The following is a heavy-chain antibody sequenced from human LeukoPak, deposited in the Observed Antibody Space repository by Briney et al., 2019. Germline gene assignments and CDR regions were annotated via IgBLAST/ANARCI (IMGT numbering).Heavy chain of an antibody. CDR3: ARGPLNYSSGYMDV. CDR2: INPNSGGT. CDR1: GYTFTGYY. V-gene: IGHV1-2*02. Sequence: ASVKVSCKASGYTFTGYYMHWVRQAPGQGLEWMGWINPNSGGTNYAQKFQGRVTMTRDTSISTAYMELSRLRSDDTAVYYCARGPLNYSSGYMDVWGKGTTVTVSS. D-gene: IGHD2-15*01. J-gene: IGHJ6*03.